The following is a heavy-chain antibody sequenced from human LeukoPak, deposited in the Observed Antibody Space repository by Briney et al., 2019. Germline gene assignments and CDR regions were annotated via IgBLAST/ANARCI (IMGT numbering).Heavy chain of an antibody. CDR2: IYYSGST. CDR1: GGSISSYY. D-gene: IGHD6-13*01. Sequence: SETLSLTCTVSGGSISSYYWSWIRQPPGKGLEWIGYIYYSGSTNYNPSLKSRVTISVDTSKNQFSLKLSSVTAADTAVYYCARFGSWDFHYYYMDVWGKGTTVTVSS. J-gene: IGHJ6*03. CDR3: ARFGSWDFHYYYMDV. V-gene: IGHV4-59*01.